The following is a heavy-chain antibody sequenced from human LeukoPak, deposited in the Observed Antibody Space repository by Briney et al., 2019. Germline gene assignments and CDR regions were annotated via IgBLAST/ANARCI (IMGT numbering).Heavy chain of an antibody. CDR3: ARANFPYCSSTTCLFDY. V-gene: IGHV1-2*02. D-gene: IGHD2-2*01. Sequence: ASVKVSCKASGYTFTNYYMHWVGQAPGQGVEWMGWINPNDGDTNYAQKFQGRVTMTRDTSISTAHMEVSRLRSDDTAVYYCARANFPYCSSTTCLFDYWGQGTLVTVSS. J-gene: IGHJ4*02. CDR1: GYTFTNYY. CDR2: INPNDGDT.